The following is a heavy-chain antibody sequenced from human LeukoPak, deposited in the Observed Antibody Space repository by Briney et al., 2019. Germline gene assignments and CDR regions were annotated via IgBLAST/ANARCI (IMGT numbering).Heavy chain of an antibody. D-gene: IGHD6-6*01. CDR1: GGSFSGYY. Sequence: SETLSLTCGVYGGSFSGYYWSWIRQPPGKGLEWIGEINHSGSTNYNPSLKSRVTISVDTSKNQFSLKLSSVTAADTAVYYCARDPVVAARPGYYFDYWGQGTLVTVSS. CDR3: ARDPVVAARPGYYFDY. CDR2: INHSGST. J-gene: IGHJ4*02. V-gene: IGHV4-34*01.